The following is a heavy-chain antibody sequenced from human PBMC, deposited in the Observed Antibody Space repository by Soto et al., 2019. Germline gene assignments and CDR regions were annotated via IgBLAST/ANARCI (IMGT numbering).Heavy chain of an antibody. D-gene: IGHD3-22*01. Sequence: QVQLVQSGAEVKKPGASVKVSCKASGYTFTSYYMHWARQAPGQGLEWMGIINPSGGSTSYAQKFQGRVTMTRDTSTSTVYMELSSLRSEDTAVYYCARDRTPYYYDSSGYYASFDYWGQGTLVTVSS. CDR2: INPSGGST. V-gene: IGHV1-46*01. CDR3: ARDRTPYYYDSSGYYASFDY. CDR1: GYTFTSYY. J-gene: IGHJ4*02.